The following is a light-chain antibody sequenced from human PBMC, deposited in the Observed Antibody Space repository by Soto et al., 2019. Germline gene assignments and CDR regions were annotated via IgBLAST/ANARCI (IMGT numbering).Light chain of an antibody. CDR1: QSVNNNY. J-gene: IGKJ4*01. Sequence: VLTQSPGTLSVSPGEIATLSCRASQSVNNNYLAWYQQKPGQSPRLLIYGASIRATAIPDRFSGSGSGTDFTLTISRLEPEDSAVYYFQQHSRSITVGGGTKVEIK. V-gene: IGKV3-20*01. CDR3: QQHSRSIT. CDR2: GAS.